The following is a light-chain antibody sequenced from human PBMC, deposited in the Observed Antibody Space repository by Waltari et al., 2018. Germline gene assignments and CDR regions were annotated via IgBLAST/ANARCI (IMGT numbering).Light chain of an antibody. Sequence: EIVVTQSPGTLSLSPGERATLSCRASQTVRTTYLAWYQQKPGQAPTLLIYGASSRATGIPNRFSGSGSGTDFSLTISSLEPEDFAVYYCQQYDISPLTFGGGTKVEIK. CDR3: QQYDISPLT. CDR1: QTVRTTY. V-gene: IGKV3-20*01. CDR2: GAS. J-gene: IGKJ4*01.